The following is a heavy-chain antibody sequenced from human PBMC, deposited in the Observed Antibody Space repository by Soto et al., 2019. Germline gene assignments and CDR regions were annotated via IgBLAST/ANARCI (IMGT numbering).Heavy chain of an antibody. CDR3: AKNADCWSWGMDV. CDR2: ISSSGDGK. CDR1: GFTFNSFA. Sequence: GGSLRLSCAASGFTFNSFAMTWVRQAPGKGLEWVSIISSSGDGKYYVDSVKGRFTISRDNSSNTLNLQMNSLRAEDTAVYYCAKNADCWSWGMDVWGQGTTVTVSS. V-gene: IGHV3-23*01. D-gene: IGHD3-3*01. J-gene: IGHJ6*02.